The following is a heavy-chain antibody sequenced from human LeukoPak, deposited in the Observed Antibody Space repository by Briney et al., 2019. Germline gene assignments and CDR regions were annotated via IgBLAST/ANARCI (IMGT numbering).Heavy chain of an antibody. J-gene: IGHJ6*02. D-gene: IGHD6-13*01. CDR2: IIPIFGTA. CDR1: GGTFSSYA. CDR3: ARAILAALYYYYGMDV. Sequence: SVKVSCKASGGTFSSYAISWVRQAPGQGLEWMGGIIPIFGTANYAQKFQGRVTITADESTSTAYMELSSLRSEDTAVYYCARAILAALYYYYGMDVLGQGTTVTVSS. V-gene: IGHV1-69*13.